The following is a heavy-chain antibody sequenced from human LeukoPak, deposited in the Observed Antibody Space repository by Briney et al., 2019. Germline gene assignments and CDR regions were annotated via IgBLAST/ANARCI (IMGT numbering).Heavy chain of an antibody. CDR3: ARVRSISTYYYGSGSYYSDPRPKPEFGY. Sequence: PSETLSLTCTVSGGSISSYYWSWIRQPPGKGLEWIGYIYYSGSTNYNPSLKSRVTISVDTSKNQSSLKLSSVTAADTAVYYCARVRSISTYYYGSGSYYSDPRPKPEFGYWGQGTLVTVSS. J-gene: IGHJ4*02. D-gene: IGHD3-10*01. CDR1: GGSISSYY. V-gene: IGHV4-59*01. CDR2: IYYSGST.